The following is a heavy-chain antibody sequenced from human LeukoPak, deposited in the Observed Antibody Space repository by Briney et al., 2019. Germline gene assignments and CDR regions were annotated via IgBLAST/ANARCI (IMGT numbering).Heavy chain of an antibody. V-gene: IGHV4-61*01. CDR3: ARDRVRGSSNPYFDY. J-gene: IGHJ4*02. Sequence: SETLSLTCTVSGGSVSSGSHFWSWIRQPPGKGLEYIGYIYYTGSTNYNPSLKSRVTISVDTSKNQFSLKLSSVTAADTAVYYCARDRVRGSSNPYFDYWGQGTLVTVSS. D-gene: IGHD1-26*01. CDR1: GGSVSSGSHF. CDR2: IYYTGST.